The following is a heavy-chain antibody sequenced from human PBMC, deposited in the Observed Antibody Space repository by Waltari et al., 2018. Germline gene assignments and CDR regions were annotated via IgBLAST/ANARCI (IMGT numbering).Heavy chain of an antibody. J-gene: IGHJ4*02. D-gene: IGHD1-1*01. CDR3: ARGDWNLYYFDY. CDR2: IYTSGST. CDR1: GGSISSGSYY. V-gene: IGHV4-61*02. Sequence: QVQLQESGPGLVKPSQTLSLTCTVSGGSISSGSYYWSWIRQPAGKGLEWIGRIYTSGSTHYNPSLKSRVTISVDTSKNQFSLKLSSVTAADTAVYYCARGDWNLYYFDYWGQGTLVTVSS.